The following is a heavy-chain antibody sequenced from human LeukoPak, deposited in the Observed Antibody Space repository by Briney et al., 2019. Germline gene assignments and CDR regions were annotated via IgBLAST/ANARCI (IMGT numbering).Heavy chain of an antibody. CDR1: GGSISSGDYY. D-gene: IGHD3-3*01. V-gene: IGHV4-61*08. CDR3: ARGGSNYDFWSDHHLSLDY. CDR2: IYYSGST. Sequence: SETLSLTCTVSGGSISSGDYYWSWIRQPPGKGLEWIGYIYYSGSTNYNPSLKSRVTISVDTSKNQFSLKLSSVTAADTAVYYCARGGSNYDFWSDHHLSLDYWGQGTLVTVSS. J-gene: IGHJ4*02.